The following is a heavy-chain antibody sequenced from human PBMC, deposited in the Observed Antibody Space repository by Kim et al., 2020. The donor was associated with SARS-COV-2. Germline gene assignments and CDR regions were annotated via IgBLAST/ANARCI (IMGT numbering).Heavy chain of an antibody. CDR2: ISSSGSTI. Sequence: GGSLRLSCAASGFTFSDYYMSWIRQAPGKGLEWFSYISSSGSTIYYADSVKGRFTISRDNAKNSLYLQMNSLRAEDTAVYYCAREMLGSSGLSGYYFGIDYWGQGTLVTVSS. CDR3: AREMLGSSGLSGYYFGIDY. J-gene: IGHJ4*02. D-gene: IGHD3-22*01. V-gene: IGHV3-11*04. CDR1: GFTFSDYY.